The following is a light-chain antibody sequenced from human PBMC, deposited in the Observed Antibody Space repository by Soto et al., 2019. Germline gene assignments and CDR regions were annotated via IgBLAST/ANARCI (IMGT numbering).Light chain of an antibody. J-gene: IGLJ1*01. V-gene: IGLV2-14*01. Sequence: QSALAQPASVSGSPGQSITISCTGTSSDVGAYNYVSWYQQNPGKAPKLLIYDVRYRPSGISNRFSCSKSGNTAYLIISGLQAEYEADYYCSSFTGRHTYVFGSGTKLTVL. CDR3: SSFTGRHTYV. CDR1: SSDVGAYNY. CDR2: DVR.